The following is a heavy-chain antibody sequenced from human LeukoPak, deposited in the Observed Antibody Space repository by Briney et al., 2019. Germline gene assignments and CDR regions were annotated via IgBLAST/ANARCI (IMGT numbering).Heavy chain of an antibody. CDR2: IIPICGTA. CDR1: GGTFSSYA. D-gene: IGHD6-19*01. V-gene: IGHV1-69*01. Sequence: SVKVSCKASGGTFSSYAISWVRQAPGQGLEGMGGIIPICGTANYARKSQGRVTITADESTRTANMELSSLRSEDTAVYYCASLFMGRSGGWYDGTNWFDPWGQGTLVTVSS. J-gene: IGHJ5*02. CDR3: ASLFMGRSGGWYDGTNWFDP.